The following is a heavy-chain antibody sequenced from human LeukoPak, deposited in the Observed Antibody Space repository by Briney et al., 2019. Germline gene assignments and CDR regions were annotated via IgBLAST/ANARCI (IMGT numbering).Heavy chain of an antibody. CDR3: ARGGTGYSLDWFDP. D-gene: IGHD6-13*01. CDR2: IWYDGSNK. V-gene: IGHV3-33*01. J-gene: IGHJ5*02. CDR1: GFTFSSYG. Sequence: PGGSLRLSCAASGFTFSSYGMHWVRQAPGKGLEWVAVIWYDGSNKYYADSVKGRFTISRDNSKNTLYLQMNSLRAEDTAAYYCARGGTGYSLDWFDPWGQGTLVTVSS.